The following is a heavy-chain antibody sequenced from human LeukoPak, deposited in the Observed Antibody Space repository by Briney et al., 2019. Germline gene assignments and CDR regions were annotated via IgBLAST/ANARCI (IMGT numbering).Heavy chain of an antibody. J-gene: IGHJ4*02. Sequence: GGSLRLSCAASGFIFRNYWMHWVRQAPGKGLVWVARSNPNGITTNYTDSVKGRFTISRDNAKNTLHLQMNSPRAEDTAVYYCARDFAGDRDYWGQGTLVTVSS. CDR1: GFIFRNYW. V-gene: IGHV3-74*01. D-gene: IGHD4-17*01. CDR3: ARDFAGDRDY. CDR2: SNPNGITT.